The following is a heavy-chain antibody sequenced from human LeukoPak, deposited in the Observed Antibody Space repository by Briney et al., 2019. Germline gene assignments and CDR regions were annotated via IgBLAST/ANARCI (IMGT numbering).Heavy chain of an antibody. Sequence: GGSLRLSCAASGYTFSSYDMIWLRQARERALEWVSYISGRGYSTYYSDSVKGRLTISRDHSKNTLYLQMNSLRAEDTAVYYCAKDLRAAAGTDYFDYWGQGTLVTVSS. V-gene: IGHV3-23*01. J-gene: IGHJ4*02. CDR2: ISGRGYST. CDR3: AKDLRAAAGTDYFDY. CDR1: GYTFSSYD. D-gene: IGHD6-13*01.